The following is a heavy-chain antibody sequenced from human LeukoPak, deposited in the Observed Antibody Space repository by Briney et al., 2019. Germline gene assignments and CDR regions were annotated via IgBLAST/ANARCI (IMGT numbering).Heavy chain of an antibody. J-gene: IGHJ4*02. Sequence: SETLSLTCTVSGDSISSSSYYWGWIRQPPGKGLEWIGSINYSGSTYYNPSLKSRVTISVDTSKNQFSLKLSSVTAADTAVYYCARAGRIAAAWDWGQGTLVTVSS. CDR1: GDSISSSSYY. D-gene: IGHD6-13*01. V-gene: IGHV4-39*07. CDR2: INYSGST. CDR3: ARAGRIAAAWD.